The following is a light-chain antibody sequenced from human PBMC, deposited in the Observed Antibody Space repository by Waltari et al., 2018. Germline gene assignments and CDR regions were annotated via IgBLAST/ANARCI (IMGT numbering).Light chain of an antibody. Sequence: QSVLPQPPSASGTPGQRVTISCSGRSPNIGSNYVYWYQQLPGTAPKLLIYKNNQRPSGVPDRFSGSKSGTSASLAISGLRSEDEADYSCAAWDDSLSGVVFGGGTKLTVL. J-gene: IGLJ2*01. V-gene: IGLV1-47*01. CDR1: SPNIGSNY. CDR3: AAWDDSLSGVV. CDR2: KNN.